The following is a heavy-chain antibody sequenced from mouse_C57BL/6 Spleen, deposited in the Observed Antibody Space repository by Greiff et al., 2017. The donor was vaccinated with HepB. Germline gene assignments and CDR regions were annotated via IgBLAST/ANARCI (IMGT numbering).Heavy chain of an antibody. V-gene: IGHV5-17*01. CDR1: GFTFSDYG. J-gene: IGHJ3*01. D-gene: IGHD4-1*01. Sequence: EVKLVESGGGLVKPGGSLKLSCAASGFTFSDYGMHWVRQAPEKGLEWVAYISSGSSTIYHADTVKGRFTISRDNAKNTLFLQMTSLRSEDTAMYYCARATGTAWFAYWGQGTLVTVSA. CDR2: ISSGSSTI. CDR3: ARATGTAWFAY.